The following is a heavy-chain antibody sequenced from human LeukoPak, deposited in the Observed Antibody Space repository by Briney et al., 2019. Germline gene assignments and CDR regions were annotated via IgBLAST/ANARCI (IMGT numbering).Heavy chain of an antibody. CDR1: GFTLSDYY. D-gene: IGHD5-18*01. CDR2: ISSSSSYT. CDR3: ASSRGYSYELDY. Sequence: SGGSLRLPCAASGFTLSDYYMSWIRQAPGKGLEGVSYISSSSSYTKYADSVKGRFTISRDNGENSLYLQMNSLRAEDTAVYYCASSRGYSYELDYWGQGTLVTVSS. J-gene: IGHJ4*02. V-gene: IGHV3-11*03.